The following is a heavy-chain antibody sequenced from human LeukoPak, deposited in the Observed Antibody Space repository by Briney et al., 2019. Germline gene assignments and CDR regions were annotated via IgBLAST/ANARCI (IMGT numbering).Heavy chain of an antibody. CDR1: GASVSSYY. J-gene: IGHJ6*03. Sequence: SETLSLTCTVSGASVSSYYWSWFRRPPGKGLEWIAYIFPSGSINFNPSLKSRVSISVDGSKNNFSLDLSSVTAADTAVYYCARRRDETATAAGYYHMDVWGKGTTVTVSS. V-gene: IGHV4-4*09. CDR3: ARRRDETATAAGYYHMDV. D-gene: IGHD3-22*01. CDR2: IFPSGSI.